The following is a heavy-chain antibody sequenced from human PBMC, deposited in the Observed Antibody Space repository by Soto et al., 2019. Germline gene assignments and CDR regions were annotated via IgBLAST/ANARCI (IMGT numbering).Heavy chain of an antibody. CDR3: ARINYGSGTSWFDP. D-gene: IGHD3-10*01. CDR1: GFTFSSYA. J-gene: IGHJ5*02. CDR2: ISVSGNSM. Sequence: SGGSLRLSCAASGFTFSSYAMSWVRQAPGEGPEWVSYISVSGNSMYYADSVKGRFTISRDNARNSMYLQMNSLRAEDTAMYYCARINYGSGTSWFDPWGQGALVTVSS. V-gene: IGHV3-48*04.